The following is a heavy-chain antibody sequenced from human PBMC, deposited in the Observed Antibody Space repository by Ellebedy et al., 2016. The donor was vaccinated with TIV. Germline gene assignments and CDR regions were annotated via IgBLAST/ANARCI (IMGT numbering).Heavy chain of an antibody. V-gene: IGHV3-66*03. J-gene: IGHJ5*02. Sequence: GGSLRLSCAVSGFSVSGNYMSWVRQAPGRGLEWVSTIYSSGGTYYAGSVKGRFTISRDNSKNTLYLQMNSLRAEDTAVYYCAKRDWGRWFDPWGQGTLVTVSS. CDR3: AKRDWGRWFDP. CDR2: IYSSGGT. D-gene: IGHD7-27*01. CDR1: GFSVSGNY.